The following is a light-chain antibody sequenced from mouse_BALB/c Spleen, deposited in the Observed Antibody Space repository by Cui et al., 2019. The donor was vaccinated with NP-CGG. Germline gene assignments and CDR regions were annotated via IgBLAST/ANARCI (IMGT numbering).Light chain of an antibody. CDR1: TGAVTTSNY. Sequence: QAVVTQESALTTSPGETVTLTCRSSTGAVTTSNYANWVQGKPDHLFTGLIGGTNNRAPGVPARFSGSLIGDKAVLTITGAQTEDEAIYFCALWYSNHWVFGGGTKLTVL. CDR2: GTN. J-gene: IGLJ1*01. CDR3: ALWYSNHWV. V-gene: IGLV1*01.